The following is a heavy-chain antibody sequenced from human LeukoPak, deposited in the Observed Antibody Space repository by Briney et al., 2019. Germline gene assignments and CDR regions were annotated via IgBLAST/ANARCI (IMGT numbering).Heavy chain of an antibody. J-gene: IGHJ3*02. CDR3: AKRGYSYGHDAFDI. CDR2: INPSGTWT. CDR1: GHTFSRSY. D-gene: IGHD5-18*01. V-gene: IGHV1-46*01. Sequence: ASVKVSCKASGHTFSRSYMHWVRQAPGQGLEWMGVINPSGTWTSYAQKFRGRITMTRDMSTSTDYMELRGLGFEDTAVYYCAKRGYSYGHDAFDIWGQGTMVTVSS.